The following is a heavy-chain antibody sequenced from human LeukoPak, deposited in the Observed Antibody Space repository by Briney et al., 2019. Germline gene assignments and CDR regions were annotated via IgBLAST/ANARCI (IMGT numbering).Heavy chain of an antibody. CDR3: ALRGAYYYGMDV. D-gene: IGHD3-10*01. J-gene: IGHJ6*02. CDR1: GYTFTSYD. V-gene: IGHV1-8*01. CDR2: MNPNSGNT. Sequence: ASVKVSCKASGYTFTSYDMNWVRQATGQGLEWMGWMNPNSGNTGYAQKFQGGVTMTRNTSISTAYMELSSLRSEDTAVYYCALRGAYYYGMDVWGQGTTVTVSS.